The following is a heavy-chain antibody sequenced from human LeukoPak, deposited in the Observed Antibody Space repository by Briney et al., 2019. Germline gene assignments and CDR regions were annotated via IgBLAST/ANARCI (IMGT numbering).Heavy chain of an antibody. CDR2: IYYSGST. CDR1: GGSISSGDYY. J-gene: IGHJ5*02. Sequence: NPSQTLSLTCTVSGGSISSGDYYWSCIRQPPGQGLVWIGYIYYSGSTYYNPSLKSRVTISVDTSKNQFSLKLSSVTAADTAVYYCARELSGYSGYDLNWFDPWGQGTLVTVSS. CDR3: ARELSGYSGYDLNWFDP. D-gene: IGHD5-12*01. V-gene: IGHV4-30-4*01.